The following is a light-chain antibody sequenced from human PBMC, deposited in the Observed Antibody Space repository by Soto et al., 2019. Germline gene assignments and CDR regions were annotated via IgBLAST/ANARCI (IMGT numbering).Light chain of an antibody. V-gene: IGKV3-11*01. CDR1: QSVSSY. CDR3: QQRSNRPPIT. J-gene: IGKJ5*01. Sequence: EIVLTQSPATLSLSPGERATLSCRASQSVSSYLAWYQQKPGQAPRLLIYDASNRATGVPARLSGSGSGTDFTLTISSREPEDFAVYYCQQRSNRPPITFGQGTRLEIK. CDR2: DAS.